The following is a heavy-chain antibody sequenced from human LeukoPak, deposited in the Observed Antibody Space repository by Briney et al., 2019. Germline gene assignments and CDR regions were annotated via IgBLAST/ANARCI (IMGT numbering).Heavy chain of an antibody. Sequence: SETLSLTCTVSGGSISSYYWSWIRQPPGKGLEWIGYIYYGGNTNCNPALKSRVTMSVDTSKNQFSLKLSSVTAADTAVYYCARDKGEYYDSSGYLDYWGQGTLVTVSS. J-gene: IGHJ4*02. CDR3: ARDKGEYYDSSGYLDY. CDR1: GGSISSYY. V-gene: IGHV4-59*01. D-gene: IGHD3-22*01. CDR2: IYYGGNT.